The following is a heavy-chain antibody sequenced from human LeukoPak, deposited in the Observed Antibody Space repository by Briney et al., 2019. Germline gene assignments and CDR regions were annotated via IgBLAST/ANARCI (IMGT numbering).Heavy chain of an antibody. CDR2: ISSSSAYI. CDR3: AKGGPYDSSGYFFDY. CDR1: GFTFSTYG. V-gene: IGHV3-21*04. J-gene: IGHJ4*02. Sequence: GGSLRLSCTASGFTFSTYGMHWVRQAPGKGLEWVSSISSSSAYIYYADSVKGRFTISRDNAKNSLYLQMNSLRAEDMALYYCAKGGPYDSSGYFFDYWGQGTLVTVSS. D-gene: IGHD3-22*01.